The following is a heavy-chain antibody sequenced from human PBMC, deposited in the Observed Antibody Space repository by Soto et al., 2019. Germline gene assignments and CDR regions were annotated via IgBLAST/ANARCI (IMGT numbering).Heavy chain of an antibody. D-gene: IGHD3-3*01. CDR3: AKDALSRDYDFWSGYYEAAGMDV. CDR2: ISWDGGST. Sequence: PGGSLRLSCAASGFTLDDYAMHRVRQAPGKGLEWVSLISWDGGSTYYADSVKGRFTISRDNSKNSLYLQMNSLRAEDTALYYCAKDALSRDYDFWSGYYEAAGMDVWGQGTTVTVS. CDR1: GFTLDDYA. J-gene: IGHJ6*02. V-gene: IGHV3-43D*04.